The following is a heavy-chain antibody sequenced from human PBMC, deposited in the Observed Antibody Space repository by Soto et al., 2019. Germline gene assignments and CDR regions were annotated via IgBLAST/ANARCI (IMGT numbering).Heavy chain of an antibody. D-gene: IGHD5-12*01. Sequence: QVQLQESGPGLVKPSQTLSLTCTVSNGSISSDGFFWAWVRQHPGKGLEWIGYIYHSGSSYYNPSLQRRPSISIDTSKSQFSLKLTPVTAADAAVYYCARDSTMTSAWRGFDVWGQGTTVTVAS. CDR3: ARDSTMTSAWRGFDV. J-gene: IGHJ6*02. CDR1: NGSISSDGFF. CDR2: IYHSGSS. V-gene: IGHV4-31*03.